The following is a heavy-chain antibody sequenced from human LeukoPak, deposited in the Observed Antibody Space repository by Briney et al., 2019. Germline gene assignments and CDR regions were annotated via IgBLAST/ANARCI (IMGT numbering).Heavy chain of an antibody. CDR1: GGSISSYY. D-gene: IGHD3-10*01. Sequence: PSETLSLTCTVSGGSISSYYWSWIRQPPGKGLEWIGYIYHSGSTYYNPSLKSRVTISVDRSKNQFSLKLSSVTAADTAVYYCARDSGGPFDYWGQGTLVTVSS. CDR2: IYHSGST. CDR3: ARDSGGPFDY. J-gene: IGHJ4*02. V-gene: IGHV4-59*12.